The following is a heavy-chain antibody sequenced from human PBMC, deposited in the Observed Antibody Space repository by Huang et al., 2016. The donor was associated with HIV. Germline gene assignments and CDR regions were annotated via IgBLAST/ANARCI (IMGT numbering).Heavy chain of an antibody. CDR3: TSSVTTLGLDY. CDR2: SLPGDSDV. CDR1: GYRFTSYW. V-gene: IGHV5-51*01. Sequence: EVQLVQSGAEVKQPGESLQMSCKASGYRFTSYWIGWVRQTPGKGLEPCGSSLPGDSDVRYSPSFHGHITISADESLTTTYLQWNSLKTSDTAMYFCTSSVTTLGLDYWGQGTLVAVSS. D-gene: IGHD4-17*01. J-gene: IGHJ4*02.